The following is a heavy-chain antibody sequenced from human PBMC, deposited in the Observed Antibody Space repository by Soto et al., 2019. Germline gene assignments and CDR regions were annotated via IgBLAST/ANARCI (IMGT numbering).Heavy chain of an antibody. CDR3: ARKVGYCTNGVCYPHWFGR. CDR1: GYTFTSYA. J-gene: IGHJ5*02. V-gene: IGHV1-3*01. Sequence: ASVKVSCKASGYTFTSYAMHWVRQAPGQRHEWKEWINAGNGNTKYSQKFQGRVTITRDTSASTAYMELSSLRSEDTAVYYCARKVGYCTNGVCYPHWFGRWGKGSLVGVSS. D-gene: IGHD2-8*01. CDR2: INAGNGNT.